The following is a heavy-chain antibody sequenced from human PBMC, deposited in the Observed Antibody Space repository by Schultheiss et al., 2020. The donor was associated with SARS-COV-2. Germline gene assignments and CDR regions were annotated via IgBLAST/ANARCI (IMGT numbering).Heavy chain of an antibody. Sequence: SVKVSCKASGGTFSSYAISWVRQAPGQGLEWMGGIIPILGIANYAQKFQGRVTITADESTSTAYMELSSLRSEDTAVYYCARDTSPPPPSGSSYWGGYFDYWGQGTLVTVSS. J-gene: IGHJ4*02. CDR2: IIPILGIA. CDR3: ARDTSPPPPSGSSYWGGYFDY. V-gene: IGHV1-69*10. CDR1: GGTFSSYA. D-gene: IGHD2-15*01.